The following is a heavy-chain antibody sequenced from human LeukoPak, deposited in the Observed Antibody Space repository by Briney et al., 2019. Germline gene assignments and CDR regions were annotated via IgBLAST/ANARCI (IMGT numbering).Heavy chain of an antibody. CDR2: IYHSGST. CDR1: GGSISSGGYS. V-gene: IGHV4-30-2*01. Sequence: SQTLSLTCAVSGGSISSGGYSWRWIRQPPGKGLEWIGYIYHSGSTYYNPSLKSRVTISVDRSKNQFSLKLSSVTAADTAVYYCASTRGDAFDIWGQGTMVTVSS. CDR3: ASTRGDAFDI. J-gene: IGHJ3*02. D-gene: IGHD1-26*01.